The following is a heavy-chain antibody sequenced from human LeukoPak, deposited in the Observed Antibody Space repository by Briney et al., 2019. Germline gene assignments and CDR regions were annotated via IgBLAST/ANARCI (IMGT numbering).Heavy chain of an antibody. J-gene: IGHJ5*02. CDR3: TRVVSRITMVRGVTNWFDP. CDR2: IRSKAYGGTT. Sequence: GGSLRLSCTASGFTFGDYAMSWFRQAPGKGLEWVGFIRSKAYGGTTEYAASVKGRFTISRDDSKSIAYLQMNSLKTEDTAVYYCTRVVSRITMVRGVTNWFDPWGQGTLVTVSS. CDR1: GFTFGDYA. D-gene: IGHD3-10*01. V-gene: IGHV3-49*03.